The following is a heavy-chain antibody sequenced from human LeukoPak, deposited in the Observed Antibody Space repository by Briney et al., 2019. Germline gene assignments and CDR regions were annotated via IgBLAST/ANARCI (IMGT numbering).Heavy chain of an antibody. D-gene: IGHD6-13*01. V-gene: IGHV1-69*04. Sequence: ASVKVSCKASGGSFSSYGFSWVRQAPGQGLEWMGRIIPIIGVGKYAQKFQGRVTITADKSTTTTYMELSSLRSEDTGMYYCARGNIAAAGEGSLHWGQGTLVTVSS. J-gene: IGHJ1*01. CDR1: GGSFSSYG. CDR3: ARGNIAAAGEGSLH. CDR2: IIPIIGVG.